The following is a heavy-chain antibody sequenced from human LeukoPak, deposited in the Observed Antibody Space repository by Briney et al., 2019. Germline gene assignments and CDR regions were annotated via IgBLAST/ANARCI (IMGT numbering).Heavy chain of an antibody. D-gene: IGHD3-9*01. V-gene: IGHV3-30-3*01. Sequence: GGSLRLSCAASGFTFSNYAMHWVRQAPGKGLEWVAVISYDGTNKYYADSVKGRFTISRDNSKNTLYLQVDSLRAEDTAVYYCVILYYDILTGYPNAFDIWGQGTMVTVCS. J-gene: IGHJ3*02. CDR2: ISYDGTNK. CDR3: VILYYDILTGYPNAFDI. CDR1: GFTFSNYA.